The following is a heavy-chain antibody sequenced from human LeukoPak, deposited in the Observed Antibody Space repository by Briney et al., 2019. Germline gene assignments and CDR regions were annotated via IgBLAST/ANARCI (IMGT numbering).Heavy chain of an antibody. CDR2: IHDSGST. CDR1: GDSTSKYF. CDR3: ATHSSGSYGRVFDY. Sequence: SETLSLTCSVTGDSTSKYFWSWIRQPPRKGPEWIGHIHDSGSTNYNPSLKSRVTISIDTSKNQFFLKLTSVTAADTAVYYCATHSSGSYGRVFDYWGQGTLVTVSS. V-gene: IGHV4-59*01. J-gene: IGHJ4*02. D-gene: IGHD3-22*01.